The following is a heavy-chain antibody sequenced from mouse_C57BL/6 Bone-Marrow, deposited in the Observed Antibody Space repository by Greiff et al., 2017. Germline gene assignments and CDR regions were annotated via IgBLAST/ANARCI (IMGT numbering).Heavy chain of an antibody. CDR1: GYAFSSSW. J-gene: IGHJ2*01. CDR2: IYPGDGDT. Sequence: VQLQESGPELVKPGASVKISCKASGYAFSSSWMNWVKQRPGKGLEWIGRIYPGDGDTNYNGKFKGKATLTAAKSSSTAYMQLSSLTSEDSAVYFCARWRSYYFDYWGQGTTLTVSS. CDR3: ARWRSYYFDY. V-gene: IGHV1-82*01.